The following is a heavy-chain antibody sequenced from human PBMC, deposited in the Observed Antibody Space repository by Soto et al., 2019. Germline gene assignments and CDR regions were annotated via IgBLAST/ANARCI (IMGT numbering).Heavy chain of an antibody. CDR3: ARDAPHLYDINGYHGRAFDI. CDR1: GGSITDFY. D-gene: IGHD3-22*01. CDR2: IYDSGNP. V-gene: IGHV4-59*01. Sequence: QVQLQESGPGLVKPSETLSLTCTVSGGSITDFYWSWIRQPPGKGLEWIGNIYDSGNPNYNPSLKRRVTISVDTSKNQCSLKLSSVTAADTAVYYCARDAPHLYDINGYHGRAFDIWGQGTRLTVSS. J-gene: IGHJ3*02.